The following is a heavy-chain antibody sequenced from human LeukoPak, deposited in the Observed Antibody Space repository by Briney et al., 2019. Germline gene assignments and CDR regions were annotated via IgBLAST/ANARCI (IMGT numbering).Heavy chain of an antibody. CDR3: ASGGSSPGYYYYYMDV. CDR2: INWNGGST. CDR1: GFTFSSYD. Sequence: PGGSLRLSCAASGFTFSSYDMHWVRQAPGKGLEWVSGINWNGGSTGYADSVKGRFTISRDNAKNSLYLQMNSLRAEDTALYYCASGGSSPGYYYYYMDVWGKGTTVTVSS. J-gene: IGHJ6*03. D-gene: IGHD6-13*01. V-gene: IGHV3-20*04.